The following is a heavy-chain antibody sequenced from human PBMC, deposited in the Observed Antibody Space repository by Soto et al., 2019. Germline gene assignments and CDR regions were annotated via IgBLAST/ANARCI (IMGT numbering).Heavy chain of an antibody. D-gene: IGHD3-9*01. J-gene: IGHJ6*03. CDR2: ISYTGSA. Sequence: SETLSLTCTVSGGSMRSYSWSWFRRPPGGRLELIGCISYTGSADCNPSLKSRISFSVDTSRSQFSLRLNSVTAADTAVYYCARTVLGPDLLADSFVDYYYYMDVCGQGTSVPVSS. CDR3: ARTVLGPDLLADSFVDYYYYMDV. CDR1: GGSMRSYS. V-gene: IGHV4-59*01.